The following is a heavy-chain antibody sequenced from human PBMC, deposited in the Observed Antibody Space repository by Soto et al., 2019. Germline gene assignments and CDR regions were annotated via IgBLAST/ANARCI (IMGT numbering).Heavy chain of an antibody. Sequence: ASVKVSCKASGYSLIDYYIHWVRQAPGQGLEWMGWISPRSGGTNYAQKFRGRVTITSDTSINTAYMELTSLSSDDTAVHYCTKKGGGPFPFDPWGQGTRVTVSS. V-gene: IGHV1-2*02. CDR2: ISPRSGGT. D-gene: IGHD3-10*01. CDR1: GYSLIDYY. CDR3: TKKGGGPFPFDP. J-gene: IGHJ5*02.